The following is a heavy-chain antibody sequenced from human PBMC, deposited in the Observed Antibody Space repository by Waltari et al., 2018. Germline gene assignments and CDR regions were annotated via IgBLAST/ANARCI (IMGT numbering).Heavy chain of an antibody. V-gene: IGHV4-34*01. D-gene: IGHD2-15*01. Sequence: QVQLQQWGAGLLKPSETLSLTCAVYGGSFSGYYWSWIRQPQGKGLEWIGEINHSGSTNYNPSLKSRVTISVDTSKNRFSLKLSSVTAADTAVYYCARLGGVYCSGGSCYSVIGAFDIWGQGTMVTVSS. J-gene: IGHJ3*02. CDR2: INHSGST. CDR1: GGSFSGYY. CDR3: ARLGGVYCSGGSCYSVIGAFDI.